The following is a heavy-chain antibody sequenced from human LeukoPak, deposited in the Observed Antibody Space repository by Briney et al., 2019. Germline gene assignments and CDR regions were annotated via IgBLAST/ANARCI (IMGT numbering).Heavy chain of an antibody. Sequence: GGSLRLSCAASGFTFSSYAIHWVRQAPGKGLEWAAVVSYDGTYKYNTDSVKGRFTFSRDNSKSTLYLQMNSLRPEDTAVYYCARIWNRAYYFDYWGQGTLVTVSS. V-gene: IGHV3-30-3*01. CDR1: GFTFSSYA. CDR2: VSYDGTYK. D-gene: IGHD1-1*01. J-gene: IGHJ4*02. CDR3: ARIWNRAYYFDY.